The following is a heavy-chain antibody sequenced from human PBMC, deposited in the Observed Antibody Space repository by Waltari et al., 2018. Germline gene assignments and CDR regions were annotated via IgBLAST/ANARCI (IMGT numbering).Heavy chain of an antibody. CDR3: ARDGGVSDYDFWSGYYYWFDP. CDR1: GGSISSSSYY. Sequence: QLQLQESGPGLVKPSETLSLTCTVPGGSISSSSYYWGWIRQPQGKGRGWFGSIYYRGSTSSSPSLKSRVTISVDTSKNQFSLKLSSVTAADTAVYYCARDGGVSDYDFWSGYYYWFDPWGQGTLVTVSS. J-gene: IGHJ5*02. CDR2: IYYRGST. V-gene: IGHV4-39*07. D-gene: IGHD3-3*01.